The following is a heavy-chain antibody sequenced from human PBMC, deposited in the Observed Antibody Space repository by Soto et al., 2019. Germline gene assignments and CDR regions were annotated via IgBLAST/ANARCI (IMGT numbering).Heavy chain of an antibody. D-gene: IGHD6-13*01. CDR2: INPSGGST. CDR1: GYTFTSYY. Sequence: QVQLVQSGAEVKKPGASVKVSCKASGYTFTSYYMHWVRQAPGQGLEWMGIINPSGGSTSYAQKFQGRVTMTRDTSTSTVYMELSSLRSDDTAVYYCARLLSSSSLNGVVYPFDYWGQGTLVTVSS. J-gene: IGHJ4*02. CDR3: ARLLSSSSLNGVVYPFDY. V-gene: IGHV1-46*01.